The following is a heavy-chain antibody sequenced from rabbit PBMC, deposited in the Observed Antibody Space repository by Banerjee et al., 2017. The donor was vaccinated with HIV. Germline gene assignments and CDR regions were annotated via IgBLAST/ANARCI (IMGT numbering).Heavy chain of an antibody. CDR3: ARGYDDYDARLDL. CDR1: GFSFSSSYY. V-gene: IGHV1S40*01. D-gene: IGHD2-1*01. Sequence: QSLEESGGDLVKPGASLTLTCTASGFSFSSSYYMCWVRQAPGKGLEWIACIYAGSSGSTYSASWAKARFTISSHNAQNTLWLQLNSLTAADTATYFCARGYDDYDARLDLWGPGTLVTVS. CDR2: IYAGSSGST. J-gene: IGHJ3*01.